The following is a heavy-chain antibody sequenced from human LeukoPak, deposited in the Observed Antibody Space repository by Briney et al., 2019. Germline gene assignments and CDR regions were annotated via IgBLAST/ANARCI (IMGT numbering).Heavy chain of an antibody. CDR1: GYSFTSYW. V-gene: IGHV5-51*01. CDR2: IYPGDSDT. CDR3: ARLWYYDSSGYYYNYDYYMDV. J-gene: IGHJ6*03. D-gene: IGHD3-22*01. Sequence: GESLKIPCKGSGYSFTSYWIGWVRQMPGKGLEWMGIIYPGDSDTRYSPSFQGQVTISADKSISTAYLQWSSLKASDTAMYYCARLWYYDSSGYYYNYDYYMDVWGKGTTATVSS.